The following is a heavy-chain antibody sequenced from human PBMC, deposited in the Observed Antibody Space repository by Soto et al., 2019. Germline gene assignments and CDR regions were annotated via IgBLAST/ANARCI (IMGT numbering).Heavy chain of an antibody. D-gene: IGHD2-2*02. Sequence: NPGGSLRLSCVGSGFTFSTYSINWVRQAPGKGLEWVSSISSRSDIYYADSVKGRFTISRDNAKNSVSLQMNSLRAEDTAVYYCAREYTAWPLAYGLDVWGQGTKVTVSS. V-gene: IGHV3-21*01. CDR3: AREYTAWPLAYGLDV. CDR1: GFTFSTYS. CDR2: ISSRSDI. J-gene: IGHJ6*02.